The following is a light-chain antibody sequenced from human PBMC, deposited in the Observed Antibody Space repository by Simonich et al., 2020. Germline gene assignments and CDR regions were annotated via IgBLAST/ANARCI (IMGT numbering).Light chain of an antibody. CDR1: QSVSSN. CDR2: GAS. CDR3: QQYNNWPPLT. Sequence: EIVMTQSPATLSVSPGERATLSCRPSQSVSSNLDWYQQKPGQAPRLLIYGASTRATGIPARFSGSGSGTEFTLTISSLQSEDFAVYYCQQYNNWPPLTFGGGTKVEIK. J-gene: IGKJ4*01. V-gene: IGKV3-15*01.